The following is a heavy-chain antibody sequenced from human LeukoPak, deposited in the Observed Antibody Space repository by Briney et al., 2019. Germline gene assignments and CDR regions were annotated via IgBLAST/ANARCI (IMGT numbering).Heavy chain of an antibody. J-gene: IGHJ5*02. CDR2: IYYSGST. CDR1: GGSISSSSYS. D-gene: IGHD6-6*01. Sequence: EPSETLSLTCTVSGGSISSSSYSWGWIRQPPGKGLEWIGSIYYSGSTYYNPSLKSRVTISVDTSKNQFSLKLSSVTAADTAVYYCARGTVARPGWFDPWGQGTLVTVSS. CDR3: ARGTVARPGWFDP. V-gene: IGHV4-39*07.